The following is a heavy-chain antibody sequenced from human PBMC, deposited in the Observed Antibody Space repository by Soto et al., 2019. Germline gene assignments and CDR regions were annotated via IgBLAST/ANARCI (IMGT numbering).Heavy chain of an antibody. CDR2: IYHSGST. CDR3: ARPAYGSGSFQFDY. Sequence: SETLSLTCAVSGGSISSGGYSWSWIRQPPGKGLEWIGYIYHSGSTYYNPSLKSRVTISVDTSKNQFSLKLSSVTAADTAVYYCARPAYGSGSFQFDYWGQGTLVTVSS. D-gene: IGHD3-10*01. J-gene: IGHJ4*02. CDR1: GGSISSGGYS. V-gene: IGHV4-30-2*03.